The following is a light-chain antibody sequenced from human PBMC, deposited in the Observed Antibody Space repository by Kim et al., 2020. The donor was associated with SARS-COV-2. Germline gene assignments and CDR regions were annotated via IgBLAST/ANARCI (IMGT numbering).Light chain of an antibody. CDR2: DAS. CDR3: QQRSNWPT. CDR1: QSVSSY. Sequence: SLYPGERATLSGRASQSVSSYLAWYQQKPGQAPRLLIYDASNRATGIPARFSGSGSGTDFTLTISSLEPEDFAVYYCQQRSNWPTFGQGTKVEIK. J-gene: IGKJ1*01. V-gene: IGKV3-11*01.